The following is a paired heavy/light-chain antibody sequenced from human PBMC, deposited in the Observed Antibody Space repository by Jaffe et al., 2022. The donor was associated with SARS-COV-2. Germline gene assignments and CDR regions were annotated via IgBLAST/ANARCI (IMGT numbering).Heavy chain of an antibody. D-gene: IGHD3-22*01. Sequence: QVQLQESGPGLVQPSQTLSLTCTVSGGSISSSTYYWSWIRQPAGKGLEWIGRFHISGSTDYNPSLKSRVTVSLDTSKNQFSLRLSSVTAADTAVYYCASQTYYYDSSGYWRFDYWGQGTLVTVSS. V-gene: IGHV4-61*02. CDR1: GGSISSSTYY. CDR3: ASQTYYYDSSGYWRFDY. CDR2: FHISGST. J-gene: IGHJ4*02.
Light chain of an antibody. J-gene: IGKJ2*01. CDR3: LQGTHWPYT. V-gene: IGKV2-30*01. Sequence: DVVMTQSPLSLPVTLGQPASISCRSSQSLVYSDGNTYLNWFQQRPGQSPRRLIYEVSNRDSGVPDRFSGSGSGTDFTLKISRVEAEDVGVYYCLQGTHWPYTFGQGTKLEIK. CDR1: QSLVYSDGNTY. CDR2: EVS.